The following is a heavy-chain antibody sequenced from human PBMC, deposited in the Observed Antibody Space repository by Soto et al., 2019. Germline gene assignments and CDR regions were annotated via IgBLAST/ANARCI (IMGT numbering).Heavy chain of an antibody. J-gene: IGHJ4*01. CDR2: ISGSGGTT. D-gene: IGHD6-13*01. V-gene: IGHV3-23*01. CDR3: AKDRTEYSSSWYSDY. CDR1: GFTFSSYA. Sequence: EVQLLESGGGLVQPGGSLRLSCAASGFTFSSYAMSWVRQAPGKGLEWVSAISGSGGTTYYAVSVKGRFTISRDNSKNTVYLQMNSLRAEDTAVYYCAKDRTEYSSSWYSDYWGHGTLVTVSS.